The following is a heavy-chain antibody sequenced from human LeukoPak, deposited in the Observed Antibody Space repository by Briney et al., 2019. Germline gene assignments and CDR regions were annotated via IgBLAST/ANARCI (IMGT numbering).Heavy chain of an antibody. CDR1: GFTFSNAW. D-gene: IGHD3-10*01. CDR2: IKSKTDGGTT. J-gene: IGHJ4*02. Sequence: GGSLRLSCAASGFTFSNAWMSWVRQAPGKGLEWVGRIKSKTDGGTTDYAAPVKGRFTISRDDSKNTLYLQMNSLKTEDTAVYYCTTDQPPELWFGELSPHFDYWGQGTLVTVSS. CDR3: TTDQPPELWFGELSPHFDY. V-gene: IGHV3-15*01.